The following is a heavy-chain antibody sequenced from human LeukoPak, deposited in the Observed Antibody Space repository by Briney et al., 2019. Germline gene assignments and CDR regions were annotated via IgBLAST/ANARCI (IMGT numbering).Heavy chain of an antibody. J-gene: IGHJ4*02. V-gene: IGHV4-61*02. CDR3: ARAVVRGSSTTEN. D-gene: IGHD3-10*01. CDR2: IYTSGST. CDR1: GGSINRSNYY. Sequence: PSETLSLTCTVSGGSINRSNYYWSWIRQPAGKGLEWIGRIYTSGSTNYNPSLKSRVTISVDTSKNQFSLKLSSVTAADTAVYYCARAVVRGSSTTENWGQGTLVTVSS.